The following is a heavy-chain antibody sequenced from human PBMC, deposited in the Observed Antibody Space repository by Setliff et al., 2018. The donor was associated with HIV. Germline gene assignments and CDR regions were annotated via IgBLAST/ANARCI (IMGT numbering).Heavy chain of an antibody. CDR1: GGSISSYY. Sequence: SETMSLTCTVSGGSISSYYWNWIRQPPGKGLEWIGYINYSGVTNYNPSLKSRVTISFDTSKNQCSLKLTSVTAADTAVYYCARDTSGGYWGQGTLVTVSS. CDR2: INYSGVT. D-gene: IGHD3-10*01. CDR3: ARDTSGGY. J-gene: IGHJ4*02. V-gene: IGHV4-59*01.